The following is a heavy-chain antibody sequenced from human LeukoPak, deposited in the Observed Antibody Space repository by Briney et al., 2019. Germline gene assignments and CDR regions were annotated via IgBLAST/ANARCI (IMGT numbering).Heavy chain of an antibody. CDR2: ISYDGSNK. Sequence: GRSLRLSCAASGFTFSSYAMHWVRQAPGKGLEWVAVISYDGSNKYYADPVKGRFTISRDNSKNTLYLQMNSLRAEDTAVYYCARDPPYSSSWYHFDYWGQGTLVTVSS. J-gene: IGHJ4*02. CDR3: ARDPPYSSSWYHFDY. D-gene: IGHD6-13*01. CDR1: GFTFSSYA. V-gene: IGHV3-30-3*01.